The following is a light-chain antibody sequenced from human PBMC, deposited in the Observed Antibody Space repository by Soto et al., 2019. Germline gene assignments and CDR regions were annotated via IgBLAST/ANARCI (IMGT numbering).Light chain of an antibody. J-gene: IGLJ3*02. Sequence: QSVLTQPPSVSGSPGQSVTISCTGTSSDIGSYNRVSWYQQSPGTAPKLIIYEVTKRPSGVAGRFSGSKSGNTASLTISGLQAEDEADYYCTSYTTRTALVFGGGTKVTVL. V-gene: IGLV2-18*02. CDR1: SSDIGSYNR. CDR3: TSYTTRTALV. CDR2: EVT.